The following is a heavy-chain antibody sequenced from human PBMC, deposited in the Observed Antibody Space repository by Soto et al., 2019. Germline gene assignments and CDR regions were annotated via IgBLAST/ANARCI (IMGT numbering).Heavy chain of an antibody. CDR1: GFSLSTIGAG. CDR3: ALPGPGNYGFEFDY. V-gene: IGHV2-26*01. CDR2: SFSNSEK. J-gene: IGHJ4*02. D-gene: IGHD3-10*01. Sequence: SGPTLGKAAPTLTLACTFSGFSLSTIGAGVCWXRQPPGKAMEWLAHSFSNSEKSYSTPLXSRLTISKDTYKSQVVLTMTNMDPVDTATYYCALPGPGNYGFEFDYWGQGTLVTVSS.